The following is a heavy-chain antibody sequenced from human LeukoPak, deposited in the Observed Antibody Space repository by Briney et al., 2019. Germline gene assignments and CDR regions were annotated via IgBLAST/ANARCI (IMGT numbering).Heavy chain of an antibody. Sequence: PGGSLRLSCAASGFTFSSYAMHWVRQAPGKGLEYVSAISSNGGSTYYANSVKGRFTISRDNSKNTLYLQMGSLRAEDMAVYYCAKDHYGLVSYYYFDYWGQGTLVTVSA. V-gene: IGHV3-64*01. D-gene: IGHD3-10*01. J-gene: IGHJ4*02. CDR3: AKDHYGLVSYYYFDY. CDR1: GFTFSSYA. CDR2: ISSNGGST.